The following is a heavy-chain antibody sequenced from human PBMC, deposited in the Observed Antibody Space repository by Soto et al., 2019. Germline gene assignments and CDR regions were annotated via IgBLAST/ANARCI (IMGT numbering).Heavy chain of an antibody. V-gene: IGHV4-34*01. D-gene: IGHD2-15*01. CDR2: INHSGST. CDR1: GGSFSGYY. CDR3: ARGREKNIVVVVAPFDY. J-gene: IGHJ4*02. Sequence: SETLSLTCAVYGGSFSGYYWSCIRQPPGKGLEWIGEINHSGSTNYNPSLKSRVTISVDTSKNQFSLKLSSVTAADTAVYYCARGREKNIVVVVAPFDYWGQGTLVTVSS.